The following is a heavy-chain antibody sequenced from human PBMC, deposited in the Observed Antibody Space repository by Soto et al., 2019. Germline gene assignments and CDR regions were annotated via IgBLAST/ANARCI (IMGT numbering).Heavy chain of an antibody. D-gene: IGHD2-2*01. CDR2: IYYSGST. CDR1: GGSISSYY. J-gene: IGHJ6*02. V-gene: IGHV4-59*01. CDR3: ARDIVVVPAADTDYYYYYGMDV. Sequence: PSETLSLTCTVSGGSISSYYWSWIRQPPGKGLEWIGYIYYSGSTNYNPSLKSRVTISVDTSKNQFSLKLSSATAADTAVYYCARDIVVVPAADTDYYYYYGMDVWGQGTTVTVSS.